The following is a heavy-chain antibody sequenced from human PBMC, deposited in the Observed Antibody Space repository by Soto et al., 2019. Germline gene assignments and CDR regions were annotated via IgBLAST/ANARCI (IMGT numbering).Heavy chain of an antibody. CDR1: GGSISSYY. V-gene: IGHV4-59*01. CDR3: SLADAIHYFVH. D-gene: IGHD2-15*01. J-gene: IGHJ4*01. CDR2: IYYSGST. Sequence: AETLSLTCTVSGGSISSYYWSWIRQPPGKGLEWIGYIYYSGSTNYNPSLKSRVTISVDRSKNHFSLKVSSVTAADTPVYYCSLADAIHYFVHWGPGTLVAV.